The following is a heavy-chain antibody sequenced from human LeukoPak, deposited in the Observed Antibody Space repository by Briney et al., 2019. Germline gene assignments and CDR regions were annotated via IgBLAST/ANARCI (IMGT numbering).Heavy chain of an antibody. CDR1: GFTFSSYA. J-gene: IGHJ4*02. CDR2: ISGSSGST. V-gene: IGHV3-23*01. Sequence: GGSLTLSCAASGFTFSSYAMSWVRQAPGKGLEWVSSISGSSGSTYYADSVKGRFAVSRENSKNTLYLQMNSLRAEDTAVYYFAKDHLYGDYSRNCFVNWGQGPLVTVSS. CDR3: AKDHLYGDYSRNCFVN. D-gene: IGHD4-17*01.